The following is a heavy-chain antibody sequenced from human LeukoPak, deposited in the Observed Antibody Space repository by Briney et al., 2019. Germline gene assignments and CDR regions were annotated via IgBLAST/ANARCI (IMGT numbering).Heavy chain of an antibody. CDR1: GFTFSDSY. V-gene: IGHV3-11*06. J-gene: IGHJ4*02. D-gene: IGHD2-15*01. CDR3: ARDSVRGYCSGGTCYKDY. CDR2: ISSSISYT. Sequence: GGSLRLSCAASGFTFSDSYMSWIRQAPGKGLQWVSYISSSISYTNYGDSVKGRFTISRDNAKNSLYLQMNSLSAEDTAVYCCARDSVRGYCSGGTCYKDYWGQGALVTDSS.